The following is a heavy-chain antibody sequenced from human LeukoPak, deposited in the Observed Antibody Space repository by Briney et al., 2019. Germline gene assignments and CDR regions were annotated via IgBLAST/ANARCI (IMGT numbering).Heavy chain of an antibody. J-gene: IGHJ6*03. Sequence: SETLSLTCTVSGGSISSYYWSWIRQPPGKGLEWIGYIYYSGSTNYNPSLKSRVTISVDTSKNQFSLKLSSVTAADTAVYYCARTSSGYDTLYYYYYMDVWGKGTTVTVSS. V-gene: IGHV4-59*01. CDR3: ARTSSGYDTLYYYYYMDV. CDR1: GGSISSYY. CDR2: IYYSGST. D-gene: IGHD5-12*01.